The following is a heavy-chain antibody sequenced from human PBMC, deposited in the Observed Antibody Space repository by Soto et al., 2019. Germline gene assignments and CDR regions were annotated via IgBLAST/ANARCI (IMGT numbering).Heavy chain of an antibody. D-gene: IGHD6-13*01. V-gene: IGHV4-34*01. CDR1: GGSFSGYY. CDR2: INHSGST. CDR3: ARGGPQLGPFDY. Sequence: PSETLSLTCAVYGGSFSGYYWSWIRQPPGKGLEWIGEINHSGSTNYNPSLKSRVTISVDTSKNQFSLKLSSVTAADTAVYYCARGGPQLGPFDYWGQGTLVTVSS. J-gene: IGHJ4*02.